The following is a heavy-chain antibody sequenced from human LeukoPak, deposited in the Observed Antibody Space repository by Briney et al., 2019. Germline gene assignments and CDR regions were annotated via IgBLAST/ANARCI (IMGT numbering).Heavy chain of an antibody. V-gene: IGHV4-34*01. CDR1: GGSFSGYY. J-gene: IGHJ5*02. Sequence: PSETLSLTCAVYGGSFSGYYWSWIRQPPGKGLEWIGEINHSGSTNYNPSLKSRVTISVDTSKNQFSLKLSSVTAADTAVYYCARVFNSGSYLGLKLWFDPWGQGTLVTVSS. CDR2: INHSGST. D-gene: IGHD1-26*01. CDR3: ARVFNSGSYLGLKLWFDP.